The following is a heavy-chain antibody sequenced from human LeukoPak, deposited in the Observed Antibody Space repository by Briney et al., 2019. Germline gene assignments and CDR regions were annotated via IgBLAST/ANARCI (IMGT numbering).Heavy chain of an antibody. CDR2: ISSSSSYI. D-gene: IGHD5-24*01. V-gene: IGHV3-21*01. CDR1: GFTFSSYA. CDR3: ARECSVATMCY. J-gene: IGHJ4*02. Sequence: RSLRLSCAASGFTFSSYAMHWVRQAPGKGLEWVSSISSSSSYIYYADSVKGRFTISRDNAKNSLYLQMNSLRAEDTAVYYCARECSVATMCYWGQGTLVTVSS.